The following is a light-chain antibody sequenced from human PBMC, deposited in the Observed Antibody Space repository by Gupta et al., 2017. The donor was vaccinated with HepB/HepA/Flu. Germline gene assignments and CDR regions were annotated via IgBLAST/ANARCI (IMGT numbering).Light chain of an antibody. J-gene: IGKJ1*01. CDR2: KAS. CDR1: QSVSNY. Sequence: DIQMTQSPSTLSASVGDRVTITCRASQSVSNYLAWYQQKPGKAPTPLIYKASKLYSGVPSRFSGSGSGTEFTLTISRLQPDDFATYYCQQYKASWTFGPGTKVDIK. V-gene: IGKV1-5*03. CDR3: QQYKASWT.